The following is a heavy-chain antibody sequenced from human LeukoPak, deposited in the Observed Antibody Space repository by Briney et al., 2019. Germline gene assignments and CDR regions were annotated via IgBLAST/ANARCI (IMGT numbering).Heavy chain of an antibody. V-gene: IGHV3-30-3*01. CDR3: AREIVVVTAMGYFDY. CDR2: ISYDGSNK. CDR1: GFTFSSYA. Sequence: GGSLRLSCAASGFTFSSYAMHWVRQAPGKGLEWVAVISYDGSNKYYADSVKGRFTISRDNSKNTLYLQMNSLRAEDTAVYYCAREIVVVTAMGYFDYWGQGTLVTVSS. D-gene: IGHD2-21*02. J-gene: IGHJ4*02.